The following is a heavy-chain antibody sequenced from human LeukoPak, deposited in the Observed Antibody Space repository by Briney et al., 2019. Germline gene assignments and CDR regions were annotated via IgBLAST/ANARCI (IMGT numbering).Heavy chain of an antibody. CDR2: ISPSGGST. CDR1: GYIFTSYN. CDR3: ARFAVHRRITVAGQFGLDY. V-gene: IGHV1-46*01. J-gene: IGHJ4*02. D-gene: IGHD6-19*01. Sequence: GASVKVSCKASGYIFTSYNIYWVRQAPGQGLEWMGIISPSGGSTNYAQTFQGRVTMTRDTSTSTVYMELSSLRSEDTAVYYCARFAVHRRITVAGQFGLDYWGQGTLVSLSS.